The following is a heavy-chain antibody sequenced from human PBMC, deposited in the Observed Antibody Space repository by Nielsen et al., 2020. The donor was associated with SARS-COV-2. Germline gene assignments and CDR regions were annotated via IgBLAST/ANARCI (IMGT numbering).Heavy chain of an antibody. D-gene: IGHD1-14*01. CDR1: GFTFDDYA. J-gene: IGHJ4*02. V-gene: IGHV3-9*01. CDR3: AKETGTTGY. CDR2: ISWNSGSI. Sequence: SLKISCAASGFTFDDYAMHWVRQAPGKGLEWVSGISWNSGSIGYADSVKGRFTISRDNAKNSLYPQMNSLRAEDTALYYCAKETGTTGYWGQGTLVTVSS.